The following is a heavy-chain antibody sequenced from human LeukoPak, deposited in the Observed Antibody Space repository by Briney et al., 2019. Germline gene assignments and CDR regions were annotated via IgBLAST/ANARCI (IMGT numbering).Heavy chain of an antibody. J-gene: IGHJ5*02. D-gene: IGHD6-25*01. CDR1: GGSFSGYY. Sequence: PSETLSLTCAVYGGSFSGYYWSWIRQPPGKGLEWIGEINHSGSTNYNPSLKSRVTISVDTSKNQFSLKLSSVTAADTAVYYCARQNSGWFDPWGQGTPVTVSS. V-gene: IGHV4-34*01. CDR3: ARQNSGWFDP. CDR2: INHSGST.